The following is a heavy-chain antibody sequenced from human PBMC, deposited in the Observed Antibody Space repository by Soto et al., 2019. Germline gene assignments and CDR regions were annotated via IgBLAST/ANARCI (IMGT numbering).Heavy chain of an antibody. CDR2: IIPVLGVT. CDR1: GDTFSSYT. CDR3: ARRRYWGTDCYHKSYYGMDV. Sequence: QVQLVQSGAEVMKPGSSVKVSCRASGDTFSSYTVSWVRQAPGQGLEWMGRIIPVLGVTNYAQKFRGRVTITADEYRTTAYMDRSGLRSEATAVYYCARRRYWGTDCYHKSYYGMDVWGQGTAVTVSS. J-gene: IGHJ6*02. V-gene: IGHV1-69*02. D-gene: IGHD2-21*02.